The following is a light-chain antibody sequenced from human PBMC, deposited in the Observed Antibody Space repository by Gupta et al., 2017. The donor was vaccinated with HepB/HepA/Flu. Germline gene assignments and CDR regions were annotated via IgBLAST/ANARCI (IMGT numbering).Light chain of an antibody. V-gene: IGLV1-47*01. CDR2: RND. CDR3: SAWDDSLSGLYV. J-gene: IGLJ1*01. CDR1: VSNIASNY. Sequence: QSVLTQPPSASGTPGQTVTVSCSGSVSNIASNYVFWYQQLPGTAPKLLIYRNDQRPSGIPDRFSGSKSGTSASLAISGLRSEDEADYYCSAWDDSLSGLYVFGSGTKVTVL.